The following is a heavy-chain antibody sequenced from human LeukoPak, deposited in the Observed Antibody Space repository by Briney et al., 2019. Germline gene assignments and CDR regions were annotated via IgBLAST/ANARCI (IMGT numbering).Heavy chain of an antibody. CDR3: ATSMTGTTYAFDI. D-gene: IGHD1-7*01. CDR1: GGSFSGYY. Sequence: SETLSLTCAVYGGSFSGYYWSWIRQPPGKGLEWIGYIYYSGSTNYNPSLKSRVTISVDTSKNQFSLKLSSVTAADTAVYYCATSMTGTTYAFDIWGQGTMVTVSS. J-gene: IGHJ3*02. CDR2: IYYSGST. V-gene: IGHV4-59*01.